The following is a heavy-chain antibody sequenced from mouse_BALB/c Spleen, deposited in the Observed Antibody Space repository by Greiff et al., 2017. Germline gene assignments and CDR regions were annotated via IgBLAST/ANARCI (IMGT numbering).Heavy chain of an antibody. Sequence: EVQVVESGGGLVKPGGSLKLSCAASGFTFSDYYMYWVRQTPEKRLEWVATISDGGSYTYYPDSVQGRFTISRDNAKDNLYLQMSSLKSEDTAMYYCARDRTVFRYDDAMDYWGQGTSVTVSA. D-gene: IGHD2-14*01. J-gene: IGHJ4*01. V-gene: IGHV5-4*02. CDR2: ISDGGSYT. CDR3: ARDRTVFRYDDAMDY. CDR1: GFTFSDYY.